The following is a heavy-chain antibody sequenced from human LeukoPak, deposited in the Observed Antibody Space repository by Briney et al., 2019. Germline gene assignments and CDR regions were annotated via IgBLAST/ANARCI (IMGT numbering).Heavy chain of an antibody. Sequence: PSQTLSLTCTVSGGSISSGSYYWSWIRQPAGKGLEWIGRIHSSGSTNYNPSLKSRVTISVDTSKNQFSLKLSSVTAADTAVYYCARRGSSSWYGYYYYGMDVWGQGTTVTVSS. CDR2: IHSSGST. CDR3: ARRGSSSWYGYYYYGMDV. V-gene: IGHV4-61*02. CDR1: GGSISSGSYY. D-gene: IGHD6-13*01. J-gene: IGHJ6*02.